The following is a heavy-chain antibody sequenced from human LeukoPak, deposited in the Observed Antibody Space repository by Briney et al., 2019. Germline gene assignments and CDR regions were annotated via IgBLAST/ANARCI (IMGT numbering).Heavy chain of an antibody. CDR3: ARGTYYYDSSGYPPFDP. J-gene: IGHJ5*02. V-gene: IGHV4-39*07. D-gene: IGHD3-22*01. Sequence: SETLSLTCSVSGAFISGSSSYWGWIRQTPGKGLEWIGTIYYIGSTYYNPSLEGRVTISVDTSKNQFSLKLTSVTAADTAVYYCARGTYYYDSSGYPPFDPWGQGTLVTVSS. CDR2: IYYIGST. CDR1: GAFISGSSSY.